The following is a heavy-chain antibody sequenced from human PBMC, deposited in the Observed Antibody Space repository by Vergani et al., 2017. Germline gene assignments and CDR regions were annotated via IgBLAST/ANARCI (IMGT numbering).Heavy chain of an antibody. CDR3: ARGGLPDAFDI. CDR2: IYHSGST. D-gene: IGHD3-10*01. Sequence: QVQLQESGPGLVKPSETLSLTCTVSGYSISSGYYWGWIRQPPGKGLEWIGSIYHSGSTYYNPSLKSRVTISVDTSRNQFSLKLRSVTAADTAAYFCARGGLPDAFDIWGQGTLVTVSS. CDR1: GYSISSGYY. V-gene: IGHV4-38-2*02. J-gene: IGHJ3*02.